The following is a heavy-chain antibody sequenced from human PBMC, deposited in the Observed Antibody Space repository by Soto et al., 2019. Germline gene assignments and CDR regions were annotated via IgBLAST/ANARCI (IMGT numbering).Heavy chain of an antibody. CDR3: TKRVYGWGSNSFDD. CDR2: ISACGTAT. CDR1: AFTLSSYA. D-gene: IGHD3-10*01. J-gene: IGHJ4*02. Sequence: QLLDSGGGLVQPGGSLGLSCEASAFTLSSYAMNWVRQAPGKGLEWVSSISACGTATYYADSVKGRFTISRDNSKNRFYLQTNSLRVDDAAVYYCTKRVYGWGSNSFDDWGQGTLVTVS. V-gene: IGHV3-23*01.